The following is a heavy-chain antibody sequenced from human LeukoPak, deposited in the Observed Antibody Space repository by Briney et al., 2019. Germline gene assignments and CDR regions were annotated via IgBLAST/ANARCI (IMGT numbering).Heavy chain of an antibody. J-gene: IGHJ4*02. Sequence: GGSLRLSCAASGFTFSSYWMHWVRQAPGKGLVWVSRINSDGSSTSYADSVKGRFTISRDNAKNTLYLQMNSLRAEDTAVYYCARNALDSSGSTIGYYWGQGTLVTVSS. V-gene: IGHV3-74*01. CDR1: GFTFSSYW. D-gene: IGHD3-22*01. CDR2: INSDGSST. CDR3: ARNALDSSGSTIGYY.